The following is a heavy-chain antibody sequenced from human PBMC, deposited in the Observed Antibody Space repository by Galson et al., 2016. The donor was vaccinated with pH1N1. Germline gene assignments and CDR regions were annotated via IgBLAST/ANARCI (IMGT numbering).Heavy chain of an antibody. CDR3: TRDLGRRREF. CDR1: GYTFTTNY. CDR2: IDPSGGGT. V-gene: IGHV1-46*01. Sequence: SVKVSCKASGYTFTTNYIHWVRQAPGEGLEWMGVIDPSGGGTTYAQKFQARVTMTRDTSTSTVYLDLNRLNSEDTSVYYCTRDLGRRREFWGQGTLVTVSS. D-gene: IGHD1-26*01. J-gene: IGHJ4*02.